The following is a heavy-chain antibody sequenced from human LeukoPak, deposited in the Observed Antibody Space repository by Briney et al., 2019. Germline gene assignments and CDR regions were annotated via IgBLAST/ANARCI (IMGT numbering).Heavy chain of an antibody. D-gene: IGHD6-19*01. CDR2: ISGSGGST. Sequence: GGSLRLSCAASGFTFSSSSMSWVRQAPGKGLEWVSVISGSGGSTDYADPVKGRFTISRDNSKNTLYLQMNSLRAEDTAVYYCAKGSGWYVWGQGTLVTVSS. CDR1: GFTFSSSS. CDR3: AKGSGWYV. J-gene: IGHJ4*02. V-gene: IGHV3-23*01.